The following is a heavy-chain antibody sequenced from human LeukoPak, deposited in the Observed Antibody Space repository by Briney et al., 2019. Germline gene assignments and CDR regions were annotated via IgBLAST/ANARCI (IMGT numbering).Heavy chain of an antibody. CDR3: ARVKDGGLGFDH. CDR1: GFTFSSYD. D-gene: IGHD4-23*01. J-gene: IGHJ4*02. V-gene: IGHV3-13*01. CDR2: IGTAGDT. Sequence: GGSLRLSCAASGFTFSSYDMHWVRQATGKGLEWVSAIGTAGDTYYAGSVKGRFTISRENAKNSLYLQMNRLRAGDTAVYYCARVKDGGLGFDHWGQGTLVTVSS.